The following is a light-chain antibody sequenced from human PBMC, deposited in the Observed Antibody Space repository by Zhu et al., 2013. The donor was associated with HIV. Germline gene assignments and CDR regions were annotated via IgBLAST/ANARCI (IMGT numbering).Light chain of an antibody. CDR2: DDS. Sequence: SYELTQPPSVSVAPGQTASITCGGNNIGRKGVHWYQQKPGQAPVLVVYDDSDRPSGIPERFSGSKSGTSASLAISGLQSEDDADYYCAAWDDSLNVVVFGGGTKLTVL. CDR3: AAWDDSLNVVV. J-gene: IGLJ2*01. CDR1: NIGRKG. V-gene: IGLV3-21*02.